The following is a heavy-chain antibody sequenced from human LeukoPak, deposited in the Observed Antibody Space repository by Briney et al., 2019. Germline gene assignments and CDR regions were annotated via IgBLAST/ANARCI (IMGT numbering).Heavy chain of an antibody. CDR2: IIPIFGTA. CDR3: ARAGIVVVTDYYMDV. CDR1: GGTFSSYA. J-gene: IGHJ6*03. V-gene: IGHV1-69*06. Sequence: GASVKVSCKASGGTFSSYAISWVRQAPGQGLEWMGGIIPIFGTANYAQKFQGRVTITADKSTSTAYMELSSLRSEDTAVYYCARAGIVVVTDYYMDVWGKGTTVTVSS. D-gene: IGHD2-21*02.